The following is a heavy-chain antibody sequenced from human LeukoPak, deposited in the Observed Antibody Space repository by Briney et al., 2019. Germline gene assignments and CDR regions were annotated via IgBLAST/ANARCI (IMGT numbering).Heavy chain of an antibody. J-gene: IGHJ4*02. D-gene: IGHD3-22*01. Sequence: PSETLSLTCTVSGDSISSSDYYWGWIRQPPGKGLEWIGNIYFSGTTYYNPSLKSRVTISVDTSKNQFSLKLSSVTAADTAVYYCARTYYYDSSGHWFNYWGQGILVTVSS. V-gene: IGHV4-39*07. CDR2: IYFSGTT. CDR1: GDSISSSDYY. CDR3: ARTYYYDSSGHWFNY.